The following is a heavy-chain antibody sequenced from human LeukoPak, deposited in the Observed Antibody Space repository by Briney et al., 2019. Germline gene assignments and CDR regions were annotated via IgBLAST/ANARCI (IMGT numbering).Heavy chain of an antibody. V-gene: IGHV3-33*01. CDR3: ARDRQGTPGTFDI. CDR1: AFTFTSYG. Sequence: QPGRSLRLSCAVSAFTFTSYGMHWVRQGPGKGLEWVAGIWYDGSQKYYADSVKGRFTISRDNSKNTLYLQMNSQRDEDTVVYYCARDRQGTPGTFDIWGQGTMVTVSP. J-gene: IGHJ3*02. CDR2: IWYDGSQK. D-gene: IGHD1-1*01.